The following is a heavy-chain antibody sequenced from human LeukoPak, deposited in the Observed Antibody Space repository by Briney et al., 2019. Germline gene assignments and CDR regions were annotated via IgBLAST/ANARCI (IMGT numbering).Heavy chain of an antibody. CDR1: GYSFATKY. Sequence: ASVKVSCKASGYSFATKYMHWVRQAHGQGLEWMGWINPASGVTHYAQKFQGRVTMSRDTSISTAYMELSRLRSDDTAVYYCARDRDILTGSGYYFDYWGQGTLVTVSS. J-gene: IGHJ4*02. V-gene: IGHV1-2*02. CDR3: ARDRDILTGSGYYFDY. CDR2: INPASGVT. D-gene: IGHD3-9*01.